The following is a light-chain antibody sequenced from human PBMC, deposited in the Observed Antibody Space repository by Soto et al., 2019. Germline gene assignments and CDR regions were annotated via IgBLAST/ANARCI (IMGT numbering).Light chain of an antibody. Sequence: EIVLTQSPATLSLSPGARATLSCRASQSVSSYLAWYQQKPGQALGLVIYDASNRATGSPARFSGSGSETDFTLTISSLVLEGVAVYCCQQRSNLPPRYTCGQGTKLEI. V-gene: IGKV3-11*01. CDR2: DAS. CDR1: QSVSSY. J-gene: IGKJ2*01. CDR3: QQRSNLPPRYT.